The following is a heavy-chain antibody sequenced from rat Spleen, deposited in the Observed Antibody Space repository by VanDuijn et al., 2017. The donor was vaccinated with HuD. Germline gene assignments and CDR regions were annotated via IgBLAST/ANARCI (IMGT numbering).Heavy chain of an antibody. CDR1: GYSITSSYR. J-gene: IGHJ2*01. Sequence: VQLQESGPGLVNPSQSLSLTCSVTGYSITSSYRWNWIRKFPGNKLDWMGYINSAGSTNYNPSLKSRISITRDTSKNQFFLQVNSVTTEDTATYYCARHYGGSDYWGQGVMVTVSS. V-gene: IGHV3-3*01. CDR2: INSAGST. CDR3: ARHYGGSDY. D-gene: IGHD1-11*01.